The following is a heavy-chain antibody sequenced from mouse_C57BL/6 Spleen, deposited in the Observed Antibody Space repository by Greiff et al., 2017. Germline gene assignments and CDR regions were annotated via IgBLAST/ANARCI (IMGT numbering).Heavy chain of an antibody. CDR2: INPSNGGT. CDR3: ARGNYYGSYFDY. D-gene: IGHD1-2*01. J-gene: IGHJ2*01. V-gene: IGHV1-53*01. Sequence: QVQLQQPGTELVKPGASVKLSCKASGYTFTSYWMHWVKQRSGQGLEWIGNINPSNGGTNYNEKFKSKATLTVDKSSSTAYMQLSSLTSEDSAVYYCARGNYYGSYFDYWGQGTTLTVSS. CDR1: GYTFTSYW.